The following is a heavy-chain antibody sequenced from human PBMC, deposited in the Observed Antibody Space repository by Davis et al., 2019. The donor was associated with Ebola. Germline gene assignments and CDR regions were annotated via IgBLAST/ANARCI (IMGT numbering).Heavy chain of an antibody. CDR1: GGSFSGYY. J-gene: IGHJ4*02. V-gene: IGHV4-34*01. CDR3: ARHPAAMAKTHFDY. CDR2: INHSGST. Sequence: MPSEILSLTCAVYGGSFSGYYWSWIRQPPGKGLEWIGEINHSGSTNYNPSLKSRVTISVDTSKNQFSLRLSSVTAADTAVYYCARHPAAMAKTHFDYWGQGTLVTVSS. D-gene: IGHD5-18*01.